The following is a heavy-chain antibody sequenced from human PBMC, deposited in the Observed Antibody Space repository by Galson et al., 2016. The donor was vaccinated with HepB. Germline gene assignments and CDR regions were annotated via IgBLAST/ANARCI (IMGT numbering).Heavy chain of an antibody. V-gene: IGHV4-59*01. CDR3: ARHVNAFLATVTFDY. D-gene: IGHD4-17*01. Sequence: SETLSLTCTLSGGSISSYFWSWIRQTPGKRLEWIGYIHYTGSTNYNPSLRSRVTISVDTSKNQFSLKLSSVTAADTAVYYCARHVNAFLATVTFDYWGQGTLVTVSS. CDR1: GGSISSYF. J-gene: IGHJ4*02. CDR2: IHYTGST.